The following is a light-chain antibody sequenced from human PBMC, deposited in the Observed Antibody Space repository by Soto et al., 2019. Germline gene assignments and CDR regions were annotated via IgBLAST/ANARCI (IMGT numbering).Light chain of an antibody. CDR1: NSDIGAYNF. Sequence: QSALTQPASVSGSPGQSITISCAGTNSDIGAYNFVSWYQQHPGKAPKLIIYEVSHRPSGISNRFSGSKSGNTASLTISGLQPDDESDYYCSSYTSSSTFYVFGTGTKLTVL. J-gene: IGLJ1*01. CDR2: EVS. CDR3: SSYTSSSTFYV. V-gene: IGLV2-14*01.